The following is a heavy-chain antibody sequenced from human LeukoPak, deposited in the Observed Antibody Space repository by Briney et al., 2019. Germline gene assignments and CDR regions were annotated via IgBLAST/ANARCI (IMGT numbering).Heavy chain of an antibody. D-gene: IGHD3-10*01. CDR1: GFTFRSYW. CDR3: ARERRFGENGMDV. V-gene: IGHV3-74*01. Sequence: GGSLRLSCAASGFTFRSYWMHWVRQAPGKGLVWVSRINSDGSSTSYADSVQGRFTISRDNAKNTLYLQMNSLRAENTAVYYCARERRFGENGMDVWGQGTTVTVSS. J-gene: IGHJ6*02. CDR2: INSDGSST.